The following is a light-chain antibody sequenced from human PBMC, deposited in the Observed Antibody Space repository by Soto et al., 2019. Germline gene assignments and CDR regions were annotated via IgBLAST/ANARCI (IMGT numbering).Light chain of an antibody. V-gene: IGLV2-14*01. Sequence: QSALTQPASVSGSPGQSITISCTGPSSDVGGYNYVSWYQQHPGKAPKLMIYEVSNRPSGVSNRFSGSKSGNTASLTISGLQAEDEADDYCSSYTSSSIDYVFGTGTKLTVL. CDR2: EVS. J-gene: IGLJ1*01. CDR3: SSYTSSSIDYV. CDR1: SSDVGGYNY.